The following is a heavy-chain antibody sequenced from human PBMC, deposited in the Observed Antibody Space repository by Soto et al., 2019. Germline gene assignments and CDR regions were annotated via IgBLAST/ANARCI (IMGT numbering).Heavy chain of an antibody. V-gene: IGHV2-26*01. D-gene: IGHD3-10*01. CDR2: IFSNDEN. Sequence: QVTLKESGPVLVKPTETLTLTCTVSGFSLSNARMGVSWIRQPPGKALEWLAHIFSNDENSYSTSLKSRLTISKDTSKSQVVLTMTNMDPVDTATYYCARSLGYYGSGSYYSSNYYYYYGMDVWGQGTTVTVSS. J-gene: IGHJ6*02. CDR3: ARSLGYYGSGSYYSSNYYYYYGMDV. CDR1: GFSLSNARMG.